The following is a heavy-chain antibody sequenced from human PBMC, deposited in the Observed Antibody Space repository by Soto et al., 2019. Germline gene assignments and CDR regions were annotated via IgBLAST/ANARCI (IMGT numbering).Heavy chain of an antibody. CDR3: ARDSDWKGGMDV. D-gene: IGHD1-1*01. CDR2: IYSGGST. Sequence: GVSLRLSCSASGFPFNTYSMNWVRQAPGKGLEWVSVIYSGGSTYYADSVKGRFTISRDNSKNTLYLQMNSLRAEDTAVYYCARDSDWKGGMDVWVQGTTVTVSS. V-gene: IGHV3-53*01. J-gene: IGHJ6*02. CDR1: GFPFNTYS.